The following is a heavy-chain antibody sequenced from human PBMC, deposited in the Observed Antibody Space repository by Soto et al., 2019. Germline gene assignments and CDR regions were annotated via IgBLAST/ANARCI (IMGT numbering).Heavy chain of an antibody. Sequence: EVQLLDSGGGLVQPGGSLRLSCAASGFTFSNYAMTWVRQGPGKGLEWVSGISGSGGRSYYADSVKGRFTISRDNSKSTLNLQMNSLRAEDMAVYYCAKAYFVWSSEQPYYFAYWGQGTLVTVSS. CDR2: ISGSGGRS. CDR3: AKAYFVWSSEQPYYFAY. J-gene: IGHJ4*02. V-gene: IGHV3-23*01. CDR1: GFTFSNYA. D-gene: IGHD3-16*01.